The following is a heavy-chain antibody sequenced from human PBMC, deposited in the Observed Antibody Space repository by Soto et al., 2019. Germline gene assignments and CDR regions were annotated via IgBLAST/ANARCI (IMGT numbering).Heavy chain of an antibody. Sequence: GESLKISCQGSGYSFTSYWIGWVRQMPGKGLEWMGIIYPGDSDTRYSPSFQGQVTISADKSIRTAYLQWSSLKASDTAMYYCARPGSSWTDAFDIWGQGTMVTVSS. D-gene: IGHD6-13*01. V-gene: IGHV5-51*01. J-gene: IGHJ3*02. CDR1: GYSFTSYW. CDR2: IYPGDSDT. CDR3: ARPGSSWTDAFDI.